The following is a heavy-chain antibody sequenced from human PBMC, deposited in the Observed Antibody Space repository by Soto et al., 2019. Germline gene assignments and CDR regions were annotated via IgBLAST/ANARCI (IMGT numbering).Heavy chain of an antibody. CDR3: ARDPWHYYDRRMDV. CDR1: GFTFSSYG. Sequence: QVQLVESGGGVVQPGRSLRLSCAASGFTFSSYGMHWVRQAPGKGLERVAVIWYDGSNKYYADSVKGRFTISRDNSKNTLYLQMNSLRAEDTAVYYCARDPWHYYDRRMDVWGQGTTVTVSS. V-gene: IGHV3-33*01. J-gene: IGHJ6*02. D-gene: IGHD3-22*01. CDR2: IWYDGSNK.